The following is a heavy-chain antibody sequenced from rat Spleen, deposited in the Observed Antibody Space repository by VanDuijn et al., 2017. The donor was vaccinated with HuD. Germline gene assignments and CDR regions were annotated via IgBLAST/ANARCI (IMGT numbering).Heavy chain of an antibody. J-gene: IGHJ2*01. D-gene: IGHD1-4*01. CDR1: GFTFSDYA. Sequence: EVQLVESGGGLVQPERSLKLSCAVSGFTFSDYAMAWVRQAPKTGLEWVATIFYDGSSTYYRDSVKGRFTISRDNAKSTLYLQMDSLRSEDTATYYCAKETGYNSYFDYWGQGVMVTVSS. CDR3: AKETGYNSYFDY. CDR2: IFYDGSST. V-gene: IGHV5-17*01.